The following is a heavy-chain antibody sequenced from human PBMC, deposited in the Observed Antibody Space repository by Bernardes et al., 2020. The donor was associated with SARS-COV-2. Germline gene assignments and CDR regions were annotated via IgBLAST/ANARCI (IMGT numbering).Heavy chain of an antibody. V-gene: IGHV4-39*01. J-gene: IGHJ5*02. D-gene: IGHD3-3*01. CDR1: GGSISSSSYY. Sequence: SETLSLTCTVSGGSISSSSYYWGWIRQPPGKGLELIGSIYYSGSTYYNPSLKSRVTISVDTSKNQFSLNLSSVTAADTAVYYCARHSDYYDFWSGYYKGWFDPWGQGTLVTVSS. CDR3: ARHSDYYDFWSGYYKGWFDP. CDR2: IYYSGST.